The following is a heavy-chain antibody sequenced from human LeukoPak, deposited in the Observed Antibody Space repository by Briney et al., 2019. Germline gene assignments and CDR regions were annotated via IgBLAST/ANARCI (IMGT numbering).Heavy chain of an antibody. Sequence: ASVKVSCKASGYTFTSYDINWVRQATGQGLEWMGWMNPNSGNTGYAQKFQGRVTMTRNTSISTAYMELSSLRSDDTAVYYCARVGGGYCSSTSCFYYYYYMDVWGKGTTVTVSS. CDR1: GYTFTSYD. CDR3: ARVGGGYCSSTSCFYYYYYMDV. D-gene: IGHD2-2*01. V-gene: IGHV1-8*01. CDR2: MNPNSGNT. J-gene: IGHJ6*03.